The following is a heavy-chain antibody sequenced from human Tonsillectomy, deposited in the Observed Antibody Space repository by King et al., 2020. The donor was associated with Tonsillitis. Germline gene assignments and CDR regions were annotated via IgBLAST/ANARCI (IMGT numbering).Heavy chain of an antibody. D-gene: IGHD3-9*01. Sequence: VQLVESGGGLVQPGGSLRLSCAASGFTFSSYNMNWVRQAPGKGLEWVSYISGSSGTIVYADSVKGRFAISSDNARNSLYLQMDRLRAEDTAVYYCVRGRSAGYYGIFDYWGQGKQVDVSS. CDR1: GFTFSSYN. V-gene: IGHV3-48*01. CDR2: ISGSSGTI. J-gene: IGHJ4*02. CDR3: VRGRSAGYYGIFDY.